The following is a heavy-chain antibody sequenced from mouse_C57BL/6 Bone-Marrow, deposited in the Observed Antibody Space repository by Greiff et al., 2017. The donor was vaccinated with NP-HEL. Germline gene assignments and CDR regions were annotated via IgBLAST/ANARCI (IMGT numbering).Heavy chain of an antibody. CDR3: VRDYYYGSSSFAY. Sequence: EVQRVESGGGLVQPKGSLKLSCAASGFTFNTYAMHWVRQAPGKGLEWVARIRSKSSNYATYYADSVKDRFTISRDDSQSMLYLQMNNLKTEDTAMYYCVRDYYYGSSSFAYWGQGTLVTVSA. V-gene: IGHV10-3*01. D-gene: IGHD1-1*01. CDR1: GFTFNTYA. CDR2: IRSKSSNYAT. J-gene: IGHJ3*01.